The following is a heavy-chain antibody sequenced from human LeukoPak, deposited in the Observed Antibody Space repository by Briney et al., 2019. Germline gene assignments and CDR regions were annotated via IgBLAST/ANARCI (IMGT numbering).Heavy chain of an antibody. CDR1: GGSFSGYY. V-gene: IGHV4-34*01. J-gene: IGHJ4*02. D-gene: IGHD3-3*01. CDR3: ARAGRGSGYLSY. Sequence: SETLSLTCAVYGGSFSGYYWSCIRQPPGKGLEWIGEINHSGSTNYNPSLKSRVTISVDTSKNQFSLKLSSVTAADTAVYYCARAGRGSGYLSYWGQGTLVTVSS. CDR2: INHSGST.